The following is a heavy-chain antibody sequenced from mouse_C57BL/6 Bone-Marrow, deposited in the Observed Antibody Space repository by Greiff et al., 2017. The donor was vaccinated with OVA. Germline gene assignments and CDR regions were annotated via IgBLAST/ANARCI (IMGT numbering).Heavy chain of an antibody. Sequence: LVESGAELVKPGASVKISCKASGYAFSSYWMNWVKQRPGKGLEWIGQIYPGDGDTKYTGKFKGKATLTADKSASTAYMQLSSLTSEDTAVYFCASGAGTPPCDYWGQGTTLTVSS. D-gene: IGHD4-1*01. CDR1: GYAFSSYW. J-gene: IGHJ2*01. CDR3: ASGAGTPPCDY. V-gene: IGHV1-80*01. CDR2: IYPGDGDT.